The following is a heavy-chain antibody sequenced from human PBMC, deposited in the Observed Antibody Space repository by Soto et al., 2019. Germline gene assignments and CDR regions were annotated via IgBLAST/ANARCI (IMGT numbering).Heavy chain of an antibody. Sequence: QVHLVQSGAEVKKPGASVKVSCKTSGFAFTSYGVHWVRQAPGQRREWMGWINAGNGNTKYSQKFQGRVTITRDTSASTAYMELGSLRSEDTAVYYCARKIFCSRWCDNAMDVWGQGTTVTVSS. J-gene: IGHJ6*02. CDR3: ARKIFCSRWCDNAMDV. CDR1: GFAFTSYG. V-gene: IGHV1-3*01. D-gene: IGHD2-8*02. CDR2: INAGNGNT.